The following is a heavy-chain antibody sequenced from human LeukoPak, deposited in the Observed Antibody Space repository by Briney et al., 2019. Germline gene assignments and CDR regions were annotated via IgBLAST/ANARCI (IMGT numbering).Heavy chain of an antibody. J-gene: IGHJ4*02. CDR3: ARRLSGWSKGFDY. V-gene: IGHV3-7*01. CDR2: TNQDGTEK. Sequence: GGSLRLSCAASGFTFTTYWMIWVRQVPGKGLEWVANTNQDGTEKYYVDSVKGRFTISRDNAKNSLYLQMNSLRAEDTAVYYCARRLSGWSKGFDYWGQGTLVTVSS. D-gene: IGHD6-19*01. CDR1: GFTFTTYW.